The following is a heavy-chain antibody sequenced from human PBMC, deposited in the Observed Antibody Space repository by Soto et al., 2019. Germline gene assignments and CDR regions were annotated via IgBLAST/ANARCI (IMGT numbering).Heavy chain of an antibody. V-gene: IGHV4-34*01. CDR3: ATYRSWRYHLFDP. J-gene: IGHJ5*01. Sequence: PSETMPLTCAVNGGSFSVYYWSWSRQPPGKGLEWIGEINHSGSTNYNPSLKSLVTISVDTSKNQFSLKLSSVTAADTAVYYCATYRSWRYHLFDPCGQGTRVTVSA. CDR2: INHSGST. D-gene: IGHD6-13*01. CDR1: GGSFSVYY.